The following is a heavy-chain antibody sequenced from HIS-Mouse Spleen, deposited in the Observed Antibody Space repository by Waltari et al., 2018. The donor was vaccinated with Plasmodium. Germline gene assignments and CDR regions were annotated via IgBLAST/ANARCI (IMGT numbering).Heavy chain of an antibody. CDR1: GYTFTGYY. J-gene: IGHJ1*01. CDR2: INPNSVGT. V-gene: IGHV1-2*02. CDR3: ARVLGYKAAAGTFVEYFQH. Sequence: QVQLVQSGAEVKKPGASVKVSCKASGYTFTGYYMHWVRQAPGPGLEWMGWINPNSVGTNYAQKFQGRVTMTRDTSISTAYMELSRLRSDDTAVYYCARVLGYKAAAGTFVEYFQHWGQGTLVTVSS. D-gene: IGHD6-13*01.